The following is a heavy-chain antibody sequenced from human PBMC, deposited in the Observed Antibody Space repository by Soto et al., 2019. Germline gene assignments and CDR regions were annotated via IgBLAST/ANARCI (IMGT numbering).Heavy chain of an antibody. J-gene: IGHJ5*02. V-gene: IGHV1-46*03. Sequence: ASVKVSCKASGYTFTSYYMHWVRQAPGQGLEWMGIINPSGGSTSYAQKFQGRVTMTRDTSTSTVYMELSSLRSEDTAVYYCARVPTPDSYCTNGVCYMAWFDPWGQGTLVTVPQ. CDR1: GYTFTSYY. CDR3: ARVPTPDSYCTNGVCYMAWFDP. CDR2: INPSGGST. D-gene: IGHD2-8*01.